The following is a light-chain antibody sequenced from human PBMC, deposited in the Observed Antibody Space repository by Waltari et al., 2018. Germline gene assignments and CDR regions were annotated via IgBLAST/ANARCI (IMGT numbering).Light chain of an antibody. CDR1: SSNIGSRY. CDR2: HTN. Sequence: QSVLTQPPSASGTPGQRVTISCSGSSSNIGSRYVFSSQHLPGTPPKLLSYHTNRRPLGVPDRFSGATSGPSAAMAIWGLRSEDEADYYCAGWDDILGGPVFGEGTKLTVL. V-gene: IGLV1-47*01. CDR3: AGWDDILGGPV. J-gene: IGLJ3*02.